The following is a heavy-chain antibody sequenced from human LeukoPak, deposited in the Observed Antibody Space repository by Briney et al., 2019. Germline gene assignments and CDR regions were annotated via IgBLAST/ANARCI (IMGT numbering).Heavy chain of an antibody. CDR3: TRGSYYVAFDI. Sequence: GGSLRLSCAASGFTFSNAWMSLVRQAPGKGLEWVGRIKSKTDGGTTDYAAPVKGRFTISRDDSKNTLYLQMNSLKTEDTAVYYCTRGSYYVAFDIWGQGTMVTVSS. D-gene: IGHD1-26*01. V-gene: IGHV3-15*01. J-gene: IGHJ3*02. CDR1: GFTFSNAW. CDR2: IKSKTDGGTT.